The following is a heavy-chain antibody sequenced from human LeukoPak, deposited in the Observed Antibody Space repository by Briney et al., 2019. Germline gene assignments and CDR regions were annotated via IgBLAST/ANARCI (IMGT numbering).Heavy chain of an antibody. CDR3: ARQVLFEWAFDI. J-gene: IGHJ3*02. Sequence: PGGSLRLSCKASGYSFPGLWIGWVRQMPGKGLEWMGIIYPGDSDTRYSPSFQGQVTISADKSISTAYLQWSSLKASDTAMYYCARQVLFEWAFDIWGQGTMVTVSS. CDR1: GYSFPGLW. V-gene: IGHV5-51*01. CDR2: IYPGDSDT. D-gene: IGHD3-9*01.